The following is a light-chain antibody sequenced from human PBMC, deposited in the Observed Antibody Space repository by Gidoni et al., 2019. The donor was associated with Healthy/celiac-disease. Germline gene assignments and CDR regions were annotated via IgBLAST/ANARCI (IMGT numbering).Light chain of an antibody. CDR1: QSVLYSSNNKNY. CDR3: QQYYSTPWT. J-gene: IGKJ1*01. Sequence: DIVMTQSPDSLAVSLGERATIHCKSSQSVLYSSNNKNYLAWYQQKPGQPPKLLIYWASTRESGVPARFSGSGSGTDFTLTISSLQAEDVAVYYCQQYYSTPWTFGQXTKVEIK. CDR2: WAS. V-gene: IGKV4-1*01.